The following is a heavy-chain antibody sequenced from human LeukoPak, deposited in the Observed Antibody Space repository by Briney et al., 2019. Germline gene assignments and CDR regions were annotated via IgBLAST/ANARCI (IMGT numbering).Heavy chain of an antibody. Sequence: GGSLRLSCAASGFTFSSYWMSWVRQAPGKGLEWVANIKQDGSEKYYVDSVKGRFTISRDNAKNSLYLQMNSLRAEDTAVYYCARVAYSSGWYVGSFDYWGQGTLVTVSS. CDR1: GFTFSSYW. CDR2: IKQDGSEK. J-gene: IGHJ4*02. D-gene: IGHD6-19*01. CDR3: ARVAYSSGWYVGSFDY. V-gene: IGHV3-7*01.